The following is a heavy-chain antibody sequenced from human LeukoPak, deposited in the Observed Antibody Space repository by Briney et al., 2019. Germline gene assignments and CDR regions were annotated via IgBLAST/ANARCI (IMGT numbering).Heavy chain of an antibody. CDR1: GSTFSSYR. CDR3: ARDLAGSGAFDI. CDR2: ISSSSSYI. D-gene: IGHD3-3*02. J-gene: IGHJ3*02. V-gene: IGHV3-21*06. Sequence: GGSLKLSWAAPGSTFSSYRWNGVRQPPGKGLEWVSSISSSSSYIYYADPLKGRFTISRDNAKNSLYLQMNSLRAEDTAVYYCARDLAGSGAFDIWGQGTMVSVSS.